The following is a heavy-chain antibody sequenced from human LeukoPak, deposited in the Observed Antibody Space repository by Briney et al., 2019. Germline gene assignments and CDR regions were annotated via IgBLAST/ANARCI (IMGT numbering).Heavy chain of an antibody. D-gene: IGHD3-10*01. Sequence: ASVKVSCKASGYTFTSYYMHWVRQAPGQGLEWMGWISAYNGNTNYAQKLQGRVTMTTDTSTSTAYMELRSLRSDDTAAYYCARVYYGSGSYYGDYFDYWGQGTLVTVSS. V-gene: IGHV1-18*04. CDR3: ARVYYGSGSYYGDYFDY. J-gene: IGHJ4*02. CDR2: ISAYNGNT. CDR1: GYTFTSYY.